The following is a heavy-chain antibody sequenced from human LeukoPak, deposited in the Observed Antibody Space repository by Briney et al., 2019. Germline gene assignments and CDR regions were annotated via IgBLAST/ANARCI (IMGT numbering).Heavy chain of an antibody. CDR3: AGMATILYGMDV. V-gene: IGHV4-59*01. CDR2: IYYSGST. CDR1: GGSISSYY. J-gene: IGHJ6*02. D-gene: IGHD5-12*01. Sequence: SETLSLTCTVSGGSISSYYWSWIRQPPGKGLEWIGYIYYSGSTNYNPSLKSRATISVDTSKNQFSLKLSSVTAADTAVYYCAGMATILYGMDVWGQGTTVTVSS.